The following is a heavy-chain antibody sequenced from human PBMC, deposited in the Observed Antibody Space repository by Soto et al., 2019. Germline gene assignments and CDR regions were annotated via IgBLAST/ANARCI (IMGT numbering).Heavy chain of an antibody. CDR1: GGSFIGYY. D-gene: IGHD6-6*01. CDR3: AREVGEVDYSSSSDAFDI. J-gene: IGHJ3*02. CDR2: INHSGST. Sequence: SETLSLTCAVYGGSFIGYYWSWIRQPPGKGLEWIGEINHSGSTNYNPSLKSRVTISVDTSKNQFSLKLSSVTAADTAVYYCAREVGEVDYSSSSDAFDIWGQGTMVT. V-gene: IGHV4-34*01.